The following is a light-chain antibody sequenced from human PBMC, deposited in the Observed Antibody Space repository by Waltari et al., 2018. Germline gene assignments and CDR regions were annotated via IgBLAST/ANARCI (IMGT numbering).Light chain of an antibody. CDR1: QSVSKY. V-gene: IGKV3-20*01. J-gene: IGKJ1*01. Sequence: EIVLTQSPGTLSLSPGERATLSCRASQSVSKYLAWYQQKPGQAPKLLIYDASTRATGIPDSFSGSGWGTDFSLTISRLEPEDFAVYYCQKYGTLPATFGQGTKVQ. CDR3: QKYGTLPAT. CDR2: DAS.